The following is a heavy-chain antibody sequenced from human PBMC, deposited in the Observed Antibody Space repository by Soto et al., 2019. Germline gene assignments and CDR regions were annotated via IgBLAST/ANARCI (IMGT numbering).Heavy chain of an antibody. J-gene: IGHJ4*02. CDR2: IVVGSGNT. CDR1: VFIITTYA. D-gene: IGHD1-26*01. Sequence: LVKVYCKTFVFIITTYAMHRGRLTRRQRLEWIGWIVVGSGNTNYAQKFQERVTITRDMSTSTAYMELSSLRSEDTAVYYCAAVSPYSGSYLVFDYWGQGTLVTV. V-gene: IGHV1-58*02. CDR3: AAVSPYSGSYLVFDY.